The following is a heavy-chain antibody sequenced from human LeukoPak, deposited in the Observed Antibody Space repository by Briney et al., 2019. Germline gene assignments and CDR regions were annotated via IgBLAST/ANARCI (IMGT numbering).Heavy chain of an antibody. J-gene: IGHJ4*02. D-gene: IGHD6-13*01. V-gene: IGHV3-7*01. CDR2: IKQDGSEK. CDR1: EFTFSSYW. CDR3: ARVASEGYSSSPDFDY. Sequence: QSGGSLRLSCAASEFTFSSYWMSWVRQAPGKGLEWVANIKQDGSEKYYVDSVKGRFTISRDNAKNSLYLQMNSLRAEDTAVYYCARVASEGYSSSPDFDYWGQGTLVTVSS.